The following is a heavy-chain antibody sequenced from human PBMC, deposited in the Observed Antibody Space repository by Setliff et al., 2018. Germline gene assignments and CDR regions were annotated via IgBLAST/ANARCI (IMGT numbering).Heavy chain of an antibody. V-gene: IGHV1-69*13. Sequence: SVKVSCKASGGSFSNYAIIWVRQAPGQGPEWMGGIIPICGSTNNAEKFQGRVTFSADESMSTVYMELSSLTSADTALYYCARDALYDSNDRNSYYGNWLDPWGQGTLVTVSS. D-gene: IGHD3-22*01. J-gene: IGHJ5*02. CDR2: IIPICGST. CDR3: ARDALYDSNDRNSYYGNWLDP. CDR1: GGSFSNYA.